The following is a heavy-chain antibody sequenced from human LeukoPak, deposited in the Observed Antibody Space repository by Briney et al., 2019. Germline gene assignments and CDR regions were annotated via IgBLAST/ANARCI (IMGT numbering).Heavy chain of an antibody. Sequence: PGGSLRLSCAASGFTFDDYAMHWVRQAPGKGLEWVSGISWNSGRIGYADSVKGRFTISRDNAKNSLYLQMNSLRVEDTAVYYCARFGEGPGYSYGHYNDYYMDVWGKGTTVAVSS. CDR1: GFTFDDYA. CDR3: ARFGEGPGYSYGHYNDYYMDV. D-gene: IGHD5-18*01. J-gene: IGHJ6*03. V-gene: IGHV3-9*01. CDR2: ISWNSGRI.